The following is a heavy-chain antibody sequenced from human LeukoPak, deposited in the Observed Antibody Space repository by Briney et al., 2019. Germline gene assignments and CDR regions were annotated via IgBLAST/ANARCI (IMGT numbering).Heavy chain of an antibody. CDR2: ISGSGGST. Sequence: GGSLRLSCAASGVTLSSFAMSWARQAPGKGLEWVSAISGSGGSTYYADSVKGRFTVSRDNSKNTLYLQMNSLRAEDTAIYYCAKDRDLRQGYYFDHWGQGTLVTVSS. J-gene: IGHJ4*02. V-gene: IGHV3-23*01. CDR3: AKDRDLRQGYYFDH. CDR1: GVTLSSFA.